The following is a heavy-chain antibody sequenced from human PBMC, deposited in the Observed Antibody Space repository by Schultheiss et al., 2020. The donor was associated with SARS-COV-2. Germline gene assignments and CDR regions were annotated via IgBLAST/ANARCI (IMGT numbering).Heavy chain of an antibody. D-gene: IGHD3-22*01. CDR1: GFIFSDFG. CDR2: IWYDGSNK. CDR3: AREWDYDRRGWYFDL. Sequence: GGSLRLSCVASGFIFSDFGLHWVRQAPGRGLEWVAVIWYDGSNKYYADSVKGRFTISRDNSKNTLYLQMNSLRAEDTAVYYCAREWDYDRRGWYFDLWGRGTLVTVSS. J-gene: IGHJ2*01. V-gene: IGHV3-33*01.